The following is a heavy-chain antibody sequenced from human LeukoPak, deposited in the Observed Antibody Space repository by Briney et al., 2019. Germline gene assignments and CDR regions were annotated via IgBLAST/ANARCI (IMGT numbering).Heavy chain of an antibody. CDR2: ISYDGSNK. Sequence: GRSLRLSCAASGFTFSSYGMHWVRQAPGKGLEWVAVISYDGSNKYYADSVKGRFTISRDNSKNTLYLQMNSLRAEDTAVYYCAKAMTYYYDSSGYYGREFDYWGQGTLVTVSS. J-gene: IGHJ4*02. V-gene: IGHV3-30*18. D-gene: IGHD3-22*01. CDR1: GFTFSSYG. CDR3: AKAMTYYYDSSGYYGREFDY.